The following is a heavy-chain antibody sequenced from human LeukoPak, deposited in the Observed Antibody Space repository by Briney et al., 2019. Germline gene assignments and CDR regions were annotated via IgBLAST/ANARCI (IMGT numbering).Heavy chain of an antibody. CDR2: IYPSDSDT. D-gene: IGHD3-10*02. J-gene: IGHJ4*02. CDR1: GYSFTSYW. V-gene: IGHV5-51*01. CDR3: ARHSVRRTYYFDN. Sequence: GESLKISCKGSGYSFTSYWIDWVRQMPGKGLEWMGIIYPSDSDTRYSPSFQGQVTISADKSISTAYLQWNSLKASDTATYYCARHSVRRTYYFDNWGQGTLVTVSS.